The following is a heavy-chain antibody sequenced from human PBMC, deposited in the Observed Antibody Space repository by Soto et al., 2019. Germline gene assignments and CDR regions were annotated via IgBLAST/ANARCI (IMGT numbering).Heavy chain of an antibody. D-gene: IGHD3-3*01. CDR1: GYDCRTYS. J-gene: IGHJ6*02. CDR2: VSLDSDTI. Sequence: GSLRLSCRAPGYDCRTYSMNWVRQAPGQGLEWIAYVSLDSDTIQYADSVKGRFTISRDDAENSLYLQMDSLRGEDTATYYCARLYYDYVWGQGTTVTVSS. CDR3: ARLYYDYV. V-gene: IGHV3-48*01.